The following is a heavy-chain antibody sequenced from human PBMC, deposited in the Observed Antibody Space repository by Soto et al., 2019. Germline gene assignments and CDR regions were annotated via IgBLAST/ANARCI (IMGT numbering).Heavy chain of an antibody. CDR1: GGSISSHY. V-gene: IGHV4-4*07. CDR2: IYSSGST. Sequence: QVQLQESGPGLVKPSETLSLTCTASGGSISSHYWSWIRQPAGKGLEWIGRIYSSGSTNYYPSLKSRVTMSVDTSKNQFSLNLSSVTAADTAVYYCARERYSSSPPNYYGMDVWGQGTTVTVSS. CDR3: ARERYSSSPPNYYGMDV. D-gene: IGHD6-6*01. J-gene: IGHJ6*02.